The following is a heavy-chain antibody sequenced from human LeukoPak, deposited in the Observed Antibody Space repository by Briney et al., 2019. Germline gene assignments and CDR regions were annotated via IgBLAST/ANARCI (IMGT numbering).Heavy chain of an antibody. Sequence: PGGSLRLSCAASGFTFSSYAMHWVRQAPGKGLEWVAVISYDGSNKYYADSVKGRFTISRDNAKNSLYLQMSSLRAEDTAVYYCARDSGSYPAPLFDYWGQGTLVTVSS. CDR1: GFTFSSYA. J-gene: IGHJ4*02. CDR3: ARDSGSYPAPLFDY. V-gene: IGHV3-30-3*01. D-gene: IGHD1-26*01. CDR2: ISYDGSNK.